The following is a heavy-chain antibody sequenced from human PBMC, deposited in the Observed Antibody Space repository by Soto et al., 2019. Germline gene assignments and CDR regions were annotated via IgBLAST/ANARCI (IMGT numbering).Heavy chain of an antibody. J-gene: IGHJ4*02. V-gene: IGHV4-39*01. CDR2: IHYSGST. Sequence: SETLSLTCTVSGDSIGTTHSYWAWIRQSPGKGLEWIGNIHYSGSTYYMPSFRSRVTLSVDTSKNQFSLRLTSVTAEDTAVYYCARHEGNGNVWPLDYWGQGILVTVSS. D-gene: IGHD2-8*01. CDR1: GDSIGTTHSY. CDR3: ARHEGNGNVWPLDY.